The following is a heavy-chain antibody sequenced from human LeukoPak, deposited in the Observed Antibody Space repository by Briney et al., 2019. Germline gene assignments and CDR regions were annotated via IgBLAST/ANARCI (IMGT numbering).Heavy chain of an antibody. CDR1: GFTFSSYG. Sequence: GGSLRLSCAASGFTFSSYGMHWVRQAPGKGLEWVAFIRYDGSNKYYADSVKGRFTISRDNSKNTLYLQMNSLRAEDTAVYYCAKDHSGSYSPYYYYYYYMDVWGKGTTVTVSS. J-gene: IGHJ6*03. V-gene: IGHV3-30*02. CDR2: IRYDGSNK. CDR3: AKDHSGSYSPYYYYYYYMDV. D-gene: IGHD1-26*01.